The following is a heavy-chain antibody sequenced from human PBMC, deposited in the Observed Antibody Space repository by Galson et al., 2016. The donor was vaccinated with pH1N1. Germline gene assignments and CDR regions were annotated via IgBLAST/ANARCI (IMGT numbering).Heavy chain of an antibody. Sequence: SLRLSCAASGFIFSDYWMHWVRQAPGKGLEWVANIRQDGSEKYYVDSVKGRFTISRDNAKNSLYLQMNILRAEDTAVYYCARRYFDLWGRGTLVTVSS. CDR1: GFIFSDYW. CDR2: IRQDGSEK. V-gene: IGHV3-7*02. CDR3: ARRYFDL. J-gene: IGHJ2*01.